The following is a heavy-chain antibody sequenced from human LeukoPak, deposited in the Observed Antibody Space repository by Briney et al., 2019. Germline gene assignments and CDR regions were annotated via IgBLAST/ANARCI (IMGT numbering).Heavy chain of an antibody. J-gene: IGHJ4*02. CDR3: ARESSNSLDY. CDR1: GGSISSYY. D-gene: IGHD4-11*01. CDR2: IYYSGST. Sequence: PSETLSLTCTVSGGSISSYYWGWIRQPPGKGLEWIGYIYYSGSTNYNPSLKSRVTISVDTSKNHFSLKVSSVTAADTAVYYCARESSNSLDYWGQGTLVTVSS. V-gene: IGHV4-59*08.